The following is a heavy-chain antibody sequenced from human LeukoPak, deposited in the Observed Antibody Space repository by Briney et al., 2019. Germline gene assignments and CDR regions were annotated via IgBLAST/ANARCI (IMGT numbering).Heavy chain of an antibody. CDR2: IYYSGST. CDR1: GASFSSSTYY. D-gene: IGHD6-13*01. V-gene: IGHV4-39*01. CDR3: ARHAGGISATGTRPFDY. Sequence: SETLSLTCTVSGASFSSSTYYWGCIRQPPGKGLEWIGSIYYSGSTYYNPSLKSRVTVSVDTSKNQFSLKLSSVTAADTAVYYCARHAGGISATGTRPFDYWGRGTLVTVSS. J-gene: IGHJ4*02.